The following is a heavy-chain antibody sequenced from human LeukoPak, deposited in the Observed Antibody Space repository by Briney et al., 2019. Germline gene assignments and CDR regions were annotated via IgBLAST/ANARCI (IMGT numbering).Heavy chain of an antibody. V-gene: IGHV4-34*01. Sequence: ASETLSLTCAVYGGSFSGYYWSWIRQPPGKGLEWIGEINHSGSTNYNPSLKSRVTISVDTSKNQFSLKLCSVTAADTAVYYCARRSTVPAANFDYWGQGTLVTVSS. CDR3: ARRSTVPAANFDY. D-gene: IGHD2-2*01. J-gene: IGHJ4*02. CDR2: INHSGST. CDR1: GGSFSGYY.